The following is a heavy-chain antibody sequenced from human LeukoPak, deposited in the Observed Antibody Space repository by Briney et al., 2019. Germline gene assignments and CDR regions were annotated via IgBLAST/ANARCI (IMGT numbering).Heavy chain of an antibody. CDR3: ARDLGNQGIRGMDV. CDR1: GDSISSYEW. V-gene: IGHV4-4*02. J-gene: IGHJ6*02. Sequence: PSETLSLTCAVSGDSISSYEWYTWVRQPPGQGLEWIGEIHHSGSTNYNVSLKSRVTISLDKSKNQFSLDLTSVTAADTAVYYCARDLGNQGIRGMDVWGQGTTVTVSS. D-gene: IGHD3-3*02. CDR2: IHHSGST.